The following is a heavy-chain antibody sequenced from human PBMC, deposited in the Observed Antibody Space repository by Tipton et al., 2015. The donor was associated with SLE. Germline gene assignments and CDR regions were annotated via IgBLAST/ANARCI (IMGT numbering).Heavy chain of an antibody. CDR2: IYSGGST. CDR1: GFTVSSNY. J-gene: IGHJ5*02. V-gene: IGHV3-53*04. CDR3: ARVGGGSSWYGWFDP. D-gene: IGHD6-13*01. Sequence: GSLGLSCAASGFTVSSNYMSWVRQAPGKGLEWVSVIYSGGSTYYADSVKGRFTISRHNSKNTLYLQMNSLRAEDTAVYYCARVGGGSSWYGWFDPWGQGTLVTVSS.